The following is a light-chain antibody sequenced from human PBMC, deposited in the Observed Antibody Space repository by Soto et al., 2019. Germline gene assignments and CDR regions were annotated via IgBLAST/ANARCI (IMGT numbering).Light chain of an antibody. CDR1: QPVDTNY. Sequence: EVVLTQSPGTLSLSPGETATLSCRASQPVDTNYFSWFQQKPGQPPRVLIFATFSRATGTPRRFTGSGSGTDFTLTLSRLEPEDVALYFCQQFTDSPPQYTFGLGTKLEIK. CDR2: ATF. CDR3: QQFTDSPPQYT. J-gene: IGKJ2*01. V-gene: IGKV3-20*01.